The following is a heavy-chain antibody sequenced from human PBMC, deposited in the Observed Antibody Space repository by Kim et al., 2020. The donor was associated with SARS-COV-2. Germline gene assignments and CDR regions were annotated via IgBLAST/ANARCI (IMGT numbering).Heavy chain of an antibody. D-gene: IGHD3-9*01. CDR2: ISFDGSNQ. V-gene: IGHV3-30*18. Sequence: GGSLRLSCAASGFTFSSYGMHWVRQAPGKGLEWVAVISFDGSNQYYVNSVKGRFTISRDDSKNTVYLQMNSLRAEDTAVYYCTKDFDLRTRSPSYFDYWGQGTLVTVSS. CDR3: TKDFDLRTRSPSYFDY. J-gene: IGHJ4*02. CDR1: GFTFSSYG.